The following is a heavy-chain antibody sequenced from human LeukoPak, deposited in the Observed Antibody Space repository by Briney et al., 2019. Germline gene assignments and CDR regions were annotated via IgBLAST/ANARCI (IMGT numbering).Heavy chain of an antibody. J-gene: IGHJ4*02. CDR2: ISGTTSGT. CDR1: GFTFSTCA. V-gene: IGHV3-23*01. Sequence: GGSLRLSCAASGFTFSTCAMSWVRQAPGKGLEWVSGISGTTSGTYYADSVKGRFTISRDNSKNTLFLQANSLRAEDTAVYYCITPLPYSAQGGQGTLVTVSS. CDR3: ITPLPYSAQ. D-gene: IGHD2-21*01.